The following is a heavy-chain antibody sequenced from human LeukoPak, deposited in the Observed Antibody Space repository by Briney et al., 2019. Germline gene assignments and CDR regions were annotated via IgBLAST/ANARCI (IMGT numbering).Heavy chain of an antibody. CDR3: AGGARWLAYDF. Sequence: SETLSPTCTVSGGSISSYFWSWIRQAPGKGLEWIGCFYNSGSTNYNPSLKSQVIISLDTSKNQLSLKLSSVTAADTAVYYCAGGARWLAYDFWGQGTLVTVSS. CDR2: FYNSGST. D-gene: IGHD6-19*01. J-gene: IGHJ1*01. V-gene: IGHV4-59*01. CDR1: GGSISSYF.